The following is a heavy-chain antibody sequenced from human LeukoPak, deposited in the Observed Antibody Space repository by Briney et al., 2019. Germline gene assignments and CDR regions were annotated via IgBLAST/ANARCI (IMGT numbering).Heavy chain of an antibody. CDR2: IYYSGST. D-gene: IGHD2-2*01. Sequence: PSETLSLTCTVSGGSISSGDYYWSWIRQPPGKGLEWNGYIYYSGSTYYNPSLKSRVTISIDTSKNQFSLKLSSVTAADTAVYYCARHPFKYCSSTSCSLYYYYYMDVWGKGTTVIVSS. CDR3: ARHPFKYCSSTSCSLYYYYYMDV. CDR1: GGSISSGDYY. V-gene: IGHV4-30-4*08. J-gene: IGHJ6*03.